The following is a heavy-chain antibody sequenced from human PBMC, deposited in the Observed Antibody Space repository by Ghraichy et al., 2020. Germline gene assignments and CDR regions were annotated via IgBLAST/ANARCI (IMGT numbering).Heavy chain of an antibody. Sequence: CAASGFTFSSYAMHWVRQAPGKGLEWVAVISYDGSNKYYADSVKGRFTISRDNSKNTLYLQMNSLRAEDTAVYYCARSPTYYDFWSGGYWGQGTLVTVSS. CDR2: ISYDGSNK. D-gene: IGHD3-3*01. CDR1: GFTFSSYA. CDR3: ARSPTYYDFWSGGY. J-gene: IGHJ4*02. V-gene: IGHV3-30*04.